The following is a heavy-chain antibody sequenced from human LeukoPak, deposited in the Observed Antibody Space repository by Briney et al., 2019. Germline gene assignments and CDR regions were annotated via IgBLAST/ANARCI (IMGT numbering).Heavy chain of an antibody. D-gene: IGHD6-19*01. V-gene: IGHV3-23*01. Sequence: GGSLRLSCAASGFTFSSYAMSWVRQAPGKGLEWVSAISGSGGSTYYADSVKGRFTISRDNSKNTLHLQMSSLRAEDTAVYYCAKKNLGSGWYFYDYWGQGTLVTVSS. CDR3: AKKNLGSGWYFYDY. CDR1: GFTFSSYA. J-gene: IGHJ4*02. CDR2: ISGSGGST.